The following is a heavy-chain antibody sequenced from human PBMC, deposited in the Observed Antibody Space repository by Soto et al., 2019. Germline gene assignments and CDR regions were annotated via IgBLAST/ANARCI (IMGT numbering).Heavy chain of an antibody. CDR2: INPSGGST. D-gene: IGHD2-2*01. Sequence: GASVKVSCKASGYTFTSYYMHWVRQAPGQGLEWMGIINPSGGSTSYAQKFQGRVTMTRDTSTSTVYMELSSLRSEDTAVYYCARGAGGGIVVVPAAPQYNWFDPWGQGTLVTVSS. CDR1: GYTFTSYY. V-gene: IGHV1-46*01. CDR3: ARGAGGGIVVVPAAPQYNWFDP. J-gene: IGHJ5*02.